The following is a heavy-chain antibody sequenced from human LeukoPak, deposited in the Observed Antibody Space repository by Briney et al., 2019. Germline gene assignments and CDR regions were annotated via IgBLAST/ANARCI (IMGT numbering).Heavy chain of an antibody. J-gene: IGHJ3*02. Sequence: SETLSLTCAVYGGSFSGYYWSWIRQPPGKGLEWIGEINHSGSTHYNPSLKSRVTISVDTSKNQFSLKLSSVTAADTAVYYCAREGNSRDGYNDAFDIWGQGTMVTVSS. CDR2: INHSGST. D-gene: IGHD3-22*01. CDR3: AREGNSRDGYNDAFDI. V-gene: IGHV4-34*01. CDR1: GGSFSGYY.